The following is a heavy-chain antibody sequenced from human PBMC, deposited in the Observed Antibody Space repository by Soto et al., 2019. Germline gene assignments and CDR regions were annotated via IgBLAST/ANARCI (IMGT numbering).Heavy chain of an antibody. D-gene: IGHD4-17*01. J-gene: IGHJ4*02. CDR2: IGTAGDT. CDR3: ARAGYGDYGWGFDY. Sequence: EVQLVESGGGLVQPGGSLRLSCAASGFTFSSYDMHWVRQATGKGLEWVSAIGTAGDTYYPGSVKGRFTISRENAKNSLYLQMNSLRARDTAVYYCARAGYGDYGWGFDYWGQGTLVTVSS. CDR1: GFTFSSYD. V-gene: IGHV3-13*01.